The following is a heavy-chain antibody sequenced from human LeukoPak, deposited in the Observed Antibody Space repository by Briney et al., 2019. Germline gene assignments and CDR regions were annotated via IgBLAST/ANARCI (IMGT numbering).Heavy chain of an antibody. Sequence: QPGGSLRLSCAASGFTFDDYAMHWVRQTPGKGLEWVSGISWNSGNIGYADSVKGRFTISRDNAKNSLYLQMNGLRAEDTALYYCAKDMWGKVVVAATFDYWGQGSLVTVSS. CDR2: ISWNSGNI. CDR3: AKDMWGKVVVAATFDY. D-gene: IGHD2-15*01. CDR1: GFTFDDYA. V-gene: IGHV3-9*01. J-gene: IGHJ4*02.